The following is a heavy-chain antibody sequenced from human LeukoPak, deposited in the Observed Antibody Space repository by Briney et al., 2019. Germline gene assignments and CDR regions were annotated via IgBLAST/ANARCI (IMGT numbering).Heavy chain of an antibody. Sequence: PGRYLRIYCAAHGFTFDDYAMHWVRQAPGKGLESVSGIRSNSGSIGYADSVKGRFTISRDNAKNSLYLQMNSLRAEDTALYYCAKDSGSYYSAFDILGQGTMGTVSS. V-gene: IGHV3-9*01. D-gene: IGHD1-26*01. J-gene: IGHJ3*02. CDR2: IRSNSGSI. CDR3: AKDSGSYYSAFDI. CDR1: GFTFDDYA.